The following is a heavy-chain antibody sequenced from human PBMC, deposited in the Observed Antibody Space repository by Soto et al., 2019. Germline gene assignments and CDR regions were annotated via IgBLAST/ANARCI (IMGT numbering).Heavy chain of an antibody. V-gene: IGHV1-2*02. CDR2: INPNSGGT. CDR3: ASEPLKTFHFYFDY. Sequence: QVQLVQAGAEVKKPGASVKVSCKASGYTFTGYYMHWVRQAHGQGLEWMGWINPNSGGTNYAQKLQGRVTMTRDTSISTSYMELSRLRSDDTAVYYCASEPLKTFHFYFDYWGQGTLVTVSS. J-gene: IGHJ4*02. CDR1: GYTFTGYY. D-gene: IGHD3-3*02.